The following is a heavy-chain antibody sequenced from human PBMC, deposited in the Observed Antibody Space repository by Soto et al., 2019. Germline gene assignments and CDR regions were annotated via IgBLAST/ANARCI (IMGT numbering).Heavy chain of an antibody. CDR2: IIPILGIA. V-gene: IGHV1-69*10. J-gene: IGHJ4*02. CDR3: ARAQEMGPPDYGSGSYPPKYYFDY. Sequence: ASVKVSCKASGGTFSSYAISWVRQAPGQGLEWMGGIIPILGIANYAQKFQGRVTITADKSTSTAYMELSSLRSEDTAVYYCARAQEMGPPDYGSGSYPPKYYFDYWGQGTLVTVSS. CDR1: GGTFSSYA. D-gene: IGHD3-10*01.